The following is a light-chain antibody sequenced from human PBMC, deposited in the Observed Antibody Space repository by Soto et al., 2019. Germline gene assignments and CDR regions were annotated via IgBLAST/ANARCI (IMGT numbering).Light chain of an antibody. J-gene: IGKJ1*01. Sequence: EIVLTQSPGTLSLSPGQRATLSCRASQSVSSSSLAWYQQKPGQAPRLLIYSASGRATGIPDRFSGSGSGTDFTLTISRLEPEAFAVYYCHQYGSSPWTFGQGTKVEIK. CDR2: SAS. CDR1: QSVSSSS. V-gene: IGKV3-20*01. CDR3: HQYGSSPWT.